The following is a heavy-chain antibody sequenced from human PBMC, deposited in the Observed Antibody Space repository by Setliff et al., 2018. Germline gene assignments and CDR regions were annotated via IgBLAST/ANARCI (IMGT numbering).Heavy chain of an antibody. J-gene: IGHJ4*02. Sequence: SVKVSCKASGYTFTSYDINWVRQAPGQGLEWMGGIIPILGIANYAQKFQGRVTITADKSTSTAYMELSSLRSEDTAVYYCAREWIAVAGTGFDYWGQGTLVTVSS. CDR1: GYTFTSYD. CDR2: IIPILGIA. CDR3: AREWIAVAGTGFDY. D-gene: IGHD6-19*01. V-gene: IGHV1-69*10.